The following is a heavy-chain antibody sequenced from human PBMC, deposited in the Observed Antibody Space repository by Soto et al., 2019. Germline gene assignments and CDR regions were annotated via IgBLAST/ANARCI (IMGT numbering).Heavy chain of an antibody. D-gene: IGHD6-13*01. Sequence: EVQLVESGGGLIQPGGSLRLSCAASGFTVSSNYMSWVRQAPGKGLEWVSVIYTGGSTYYADSVKVRSTISRDNSKNTLYLQMNSLRAEDTPVYYCAREGSGSSWPNWGQGTLVTVSS. CDR2: IYTGGST. J-gene: IGHJ4*02. CDR1: GFTVSSNY. CDR3: AREGSGSSWPN. V-gene: IGHV3-53*01.